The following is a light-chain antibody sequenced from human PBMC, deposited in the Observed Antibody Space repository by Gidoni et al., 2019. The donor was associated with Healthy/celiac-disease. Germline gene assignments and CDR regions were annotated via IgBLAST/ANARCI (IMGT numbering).Light chain of an antibody. CDR3: QQYNNWPPGYT. CDR2: GAS. CDR1: QSVSSN. V-gene: IGKV3-15*01. Sequence: EIVMTQSPATLSVSPGERATLSCRASQSVSSNLAWYQQKPGQAPRLLIYGASTRATGIPARFRGSGSGTEFTLTISSLQSEDFAVYYCQQYNNWPPGYTFXXXTKLEIK. J-gene: IGKJ2*01.